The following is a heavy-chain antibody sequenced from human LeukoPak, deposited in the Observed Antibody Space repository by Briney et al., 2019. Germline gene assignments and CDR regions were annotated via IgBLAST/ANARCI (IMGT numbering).Heavy chain of an antibody. D-gene: IGHD3-10*01. CDR1: GFTFSSYG. J-gene: IGHJ4*02. CDR3: AKDRGYYFDY. Sequence: GGSLILSCAASGFTFSSYGMYWVRQAPGKGLEWVAFIRYDGSNKYYADSVKGRFTISRDNSKNTLYLQMNSLRVEDAAVYYCAKDRGYYFDYWGQGTLVTVSS. V-gene: IGHV3-30*02. CDR2: IRYDGSNK.